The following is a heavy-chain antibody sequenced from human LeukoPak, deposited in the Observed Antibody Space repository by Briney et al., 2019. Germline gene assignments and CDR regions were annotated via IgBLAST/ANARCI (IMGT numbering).Heavy chain of an antibody. CDR2: IYYSGST. D-gene: IGHD6-19*01. CDR3: AILYASSGWCTSD. V-gene: IGHV4-39*01. J-gene: IGHJ4*02. Sequence: SETLSLTCTVSGGSISSSSYYWGWIRQPPGKGLEWIGSIYYSGSTYCNPSLKSRVTISVDTSKNQFSLKLSSVTAADTAVYYCAILYASSGWCTSDWGQGTLVTVSS. CDR1: GGSISSSSYY.